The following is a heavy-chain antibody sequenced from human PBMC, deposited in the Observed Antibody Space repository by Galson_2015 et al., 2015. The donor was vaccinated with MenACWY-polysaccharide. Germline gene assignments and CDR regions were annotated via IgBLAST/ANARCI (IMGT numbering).Heavy chain of an antibody. D-gene: IGHD4-17*01. Sequence: TLSLTCAVSGSSISSGGHSWSWFRQYPGTSLEWIAYIYYSGRSNYNPSLRSRVTISVDMSKNQFSLNLSSVTAADTAVYFCAGIPATETSYGWFDPWGQGTLVTVSS. CDR3: AGIPATETSYGWFDP. J-gene: IGHJ5*02. CDR2: IYYSGRS. CDR1: GSSISSGGHS. V-gene: IGHV4-31*11.